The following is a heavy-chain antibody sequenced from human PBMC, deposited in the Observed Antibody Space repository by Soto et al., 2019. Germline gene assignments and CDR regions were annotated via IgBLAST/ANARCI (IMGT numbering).Heavy chain of an antibody. CDR2: IKTKTDGGTT. V-gene: IGHV3-15*07. D-gene: IGHD2-2*01. CDR3: AREPPYPSYCSSTSCYGDYFDY. CDR1: GLTFSNAW. J-gene: IGHJ4*02. Sequence: GGSLRLSCAASGLTFSNAWMNWVRQAPGKGLEWVGRIKTKTDGGTTDYAAPVKGRFTISRDDSKNTLYLQMSSLKTEDTAVYYCAREPPYPSYCSSTSCYGDYFDYWGQGTLVTVSS.